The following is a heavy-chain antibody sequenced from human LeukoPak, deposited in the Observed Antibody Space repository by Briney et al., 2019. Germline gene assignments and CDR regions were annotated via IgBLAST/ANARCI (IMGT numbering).Heavy chain of an antibody. J-gene: IGHJ5*02. D-gene: IGHD3-10*01. V-gene: IGHV4-39*07. CDR3: ARQVGADITMDWFDP. CDR2: IYYSGST. CDR1: GGSISSSSYY. Sequence: SETLSLTCTVSGGSISSSSYYWGWIRQPPGKGLEWIGSIYYSGSTYYNPSLKSRVTISVDTSKNQFSLKLSSVTAADTAVYYCARQVGADITMDWFDPWGQGTLVTVSS.